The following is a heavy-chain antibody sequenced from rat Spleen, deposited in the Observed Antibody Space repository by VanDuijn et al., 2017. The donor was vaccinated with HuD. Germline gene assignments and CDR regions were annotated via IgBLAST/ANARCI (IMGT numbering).Heavy chain of an antibody. D-gene: IGHD1-2*01. J-gene: IGHJ2*01. V-gene: IGHV5-25*01. CDR2: ISTGGGNT. CDR1: GFTFNDCY. CDR3: ARHGEQLFDY. Sequence: EVQLVESDGGLVQPGRSLKLSCVASGFTFNDCYMAWVRQAPTKGLEWVASISTGGGNTYYRDSVKGRFTISRDNAKNTLYLQMDSLRSEDTATYYCARHGEQLFDYWGQGVMVTVSS.